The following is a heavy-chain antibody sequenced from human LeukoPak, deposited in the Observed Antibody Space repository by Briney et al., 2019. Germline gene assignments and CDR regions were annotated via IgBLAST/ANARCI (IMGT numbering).Heavy chain of an antibody. J-gene: IGHJ4*02. D-gene: IGHD2-21*02. V-gene: IGHV1-18*01. CDR1: GYTFTSYG. Sequence: ASVKVSCKASGYTFTSYGISWVRQAPGQGLEWMGWISAYNGNTNYAQKLQGRVTMTTDTSTSTAYMELRSLRSDDTAVYYCARDEIYCGGGCGIHAPDYWGQGTLVTVSS. CDR2: ISAYNGNT. CDR3: ARDEIYCGGGCGIHAPDY.